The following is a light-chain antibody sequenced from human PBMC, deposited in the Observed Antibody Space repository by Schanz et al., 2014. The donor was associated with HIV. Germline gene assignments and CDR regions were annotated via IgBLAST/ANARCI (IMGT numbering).Light chain of an antibody. J-gene: IGLJ2*01. V-gene: IGLV2-8*01. CDR2: EVS. CDR3: SSYAGSLPLV. Sequence: QSVLTQPPSASGSPGQSVTISCTGTSSDVGGYNYVSWYQQHPGKAPKIMIYEVSKRPSGVPDRFSGSKSGNTASLTVSGLQAEDEADYYCSSYAGSLPLVFGGGTKLTVL. CDR1: SSDVGGYNY.